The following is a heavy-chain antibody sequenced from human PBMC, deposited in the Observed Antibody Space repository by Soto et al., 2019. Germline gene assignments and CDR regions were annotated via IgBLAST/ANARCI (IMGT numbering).Heavy chain of an antibody. Sequence: ASVKVSCKASGYTFTSYAMHWVRQAPGQRLEWMGWINAGNGNTKYSQKFQGRVTITRDTSASTAYMELSSLRSEDTAVYYFARAYDFWSGYPTYNWFDPWGQGTLVTVSS. CDR1: GYTFTSYA. D-gene: IGHD3-3*01. CDR2: INAGNGNT. V-gene: IGHV1-3*01. J-gene: IGHJ5*02. CDR3: ARAYDFWSGYPTYNWFDP.